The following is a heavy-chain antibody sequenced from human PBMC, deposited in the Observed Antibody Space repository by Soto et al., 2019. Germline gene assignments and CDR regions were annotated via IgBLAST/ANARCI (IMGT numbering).Heavy chain of an antibody. Sequence: GGSLRLSCVASGFTFTNYWMSWVRQPPGKGLEWVANMKPDGGEINYVDSVKGRFTISRDNAKNLMYLQMNSLSVEDTAVYYCGRDRGYSSFDYWGQGTPVTVSS. CDR3: GRDRGYSSFDY. CDR2: MKPDGGEI. CDR1: GFTFTNYW. J-gene: IGHJ4*02. D-gene: IGHD4-4*01. V-gene: IGHV3-7*03.